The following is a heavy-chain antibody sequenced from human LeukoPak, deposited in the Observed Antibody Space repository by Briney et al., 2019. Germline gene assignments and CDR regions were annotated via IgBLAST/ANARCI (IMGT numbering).Heavy chain of an antibody. Sequence: PGGSLRLSSAASGFTFSSYAMNWVRQAPEKGLEWVSTISGSGGSTYYADSVKGRFTISRDNSKNTLYLQMNSLRAEDTAVYYCAKALRRSGAFDIWGQGTMVTVSS. CDR1: GFTFSSYA. J-gene: IGHJ3*02. CDR2: ISGSGGST. D-gene: IGHD3-3*01. V-gene: IGHV3-23*01. CDR3: AKALRRSGAFDI.